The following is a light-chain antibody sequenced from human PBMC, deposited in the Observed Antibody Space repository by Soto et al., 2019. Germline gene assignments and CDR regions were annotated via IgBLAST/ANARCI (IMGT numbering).Light chain of an antibody. J-gene: IGKJ2*01. CDR1: QSVSSSY. CDR2: GAS. V-gene: IGKV3-20*01. Sequence: EIVLTQSPGTLSLSPGERATLSCRASQSVSSSYLSWYQQKLGQAPSLLIYGASSRASDIPDRFNGSGSGSDFTLPISRLEHEYFAVYYWLQYSSSPPKYTFGKGTKLEI. CDR3: LQYSSSPPKYT.